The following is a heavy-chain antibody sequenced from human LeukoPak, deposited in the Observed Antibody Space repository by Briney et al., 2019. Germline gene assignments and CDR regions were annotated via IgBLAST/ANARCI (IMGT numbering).Heavy chain of an antibody. Sequence: ASVKVSCKASGGTFSSYAISWVRQAPGQGLEWMGGIIPIFGTANYAQKFQGRVTITADKSTSTAYMELSSLRSEDTAVYYCAKCILTGYYKGYMDVWGKGTTVTISS. CDR2: IIPIFGTA. V-gene: IGHV1-69*06. CDR1: GGTFSSYA. CDR3: AKCILTGYYKGYMDV. J-gene: IGHJ6*03. D-gene: IGHD3-9*01.